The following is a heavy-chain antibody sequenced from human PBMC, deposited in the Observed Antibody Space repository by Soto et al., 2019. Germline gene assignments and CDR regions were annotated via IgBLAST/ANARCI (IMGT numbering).Heavy chain of an antibody. V-gene: IGHV2-5*02. D-gene: IGHD4-17*01. CDR3: AHYRIFGDYMYYFDS. Sequence: QITLKESGPTLVKPTQTLTLTCTFSGFSLSTSRVGVGWIRQPPGKALEWLALIYWDDDKRYSPSLNTRLTIXXDXSXTKAVRTMTNMYPVDTATYYCAHYRIFGDYMYYFDSCGQGTLVTVSS. CDR1: GFSLSTSRVG. CDR2: IYWDDDK. J-gene: IGHJ4*02.